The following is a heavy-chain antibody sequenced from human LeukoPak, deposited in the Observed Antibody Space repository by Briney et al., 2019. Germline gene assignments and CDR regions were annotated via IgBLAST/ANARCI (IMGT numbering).Heavy chain of an antibody. CDR3: ARGPYSSRVDY. CDR1: GFTFRSYA. J-gene: IGHJ4*02. Sequence: GGSLRLSCAASGFTFRSYAMSWVRLAPGRGLEWVSVISSGGISTYYADSAKGRFTISRDNAKNTLYLEMNSLRAEDTAVYYCARGPYSSRVDYWGQGTLVTVSS. D-gene: IGHD6-13*01. V-gene: IGHV3-23*01. CDR2: ISSGGIST.